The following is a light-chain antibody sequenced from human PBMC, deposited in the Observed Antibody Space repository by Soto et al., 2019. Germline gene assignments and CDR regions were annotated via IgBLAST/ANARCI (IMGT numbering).Light chain of an antibody. J-gene: IGKJ5*01. CDR2: YIS. Sequence: EIVLTQSPGTLSLSPGARAPLSCRARQSVSSSYVAWSQKKPGQAPRLLIYYISTRATGIPGRFSGGGSGNEFTLTIDRLQYEDSVVYCRQQHNWWPITFGQGTRLEIK. CDR3: QQHNWWPIT. CDR1: QSVSSSY. V-gene: IGKV3D-20*02.